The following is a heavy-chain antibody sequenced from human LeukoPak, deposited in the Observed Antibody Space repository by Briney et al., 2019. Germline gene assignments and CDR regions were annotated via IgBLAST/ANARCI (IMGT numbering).Heavy chain of an antibody. CDR2: ISASGGST. CDR1: GFTFSRFD. Sequence: GGSLTLTCEAYGFTFSRFDMNWLRQAPGKGLEWVSIISASGGSTYYAVSVKGRFTMSRDNFKTAVFLEMTILRRDDTAIYYCVTEGFDAWGQGALLTVSS. V-gene: IGHV3-23*01. J-gene: IGHJ5*02. CDR3: VTEGFDA.